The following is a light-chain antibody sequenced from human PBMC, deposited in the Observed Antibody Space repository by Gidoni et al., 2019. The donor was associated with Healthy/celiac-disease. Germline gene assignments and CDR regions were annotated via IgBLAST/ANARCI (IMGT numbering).Light chain of an antibody. J-gene: IGLJ1*01. Sequence: SSALTQDPAVSVALGQTVRITCQGDSLRSYYASWYQQKPGQAPVLVIYGKNNRPSGIPDRFSGSSSGNTASLTITGAQAEDEADYYCNSRDSSGNHLEYVFGTGTKVTVL. CDR1: SLRSYY. CDR3: NSRDSSGNHLEYV. V-gene: IGLV3-19*01. CDR2: GKN.